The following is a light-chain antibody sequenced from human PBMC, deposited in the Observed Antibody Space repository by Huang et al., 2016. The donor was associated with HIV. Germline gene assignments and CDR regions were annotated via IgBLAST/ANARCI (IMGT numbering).Light chain of an antibody. Sequence: DIVLTQSPGTPSLSPGERATLSCRASQSVVSSYLAWYQQKPGQAPRLVIYGTSIRAADIPDRFSGSGSGTDFTLTISRLEPEDFAVYYCQQYGSSPITFGQGTRLEIK. J-gene: IGKJ5*01. CDR2: GTS. CDR1: QSVVSSY. CDR3: QQYGSSPIT. V-gene: IGKV3-20*01.